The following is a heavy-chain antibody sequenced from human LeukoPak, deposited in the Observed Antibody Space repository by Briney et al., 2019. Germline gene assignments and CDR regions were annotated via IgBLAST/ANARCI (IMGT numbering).Heavy chain of an antibody. D-gene: IGHD6-6*01. CDR1: GGSISSYY. CDR3: ARHNWGIAARRSVTFDY. V-gene: IGHV4-59*08. J-gene: IGHJ4*02. CDR2: IYYSGST. Sequence: PSETLSLTCTVSGGSISSYYWSWIRQPPGKGLEWIGYIYYSGSTNYNPSLKSRVTISVDTSKNQFSLKLSSVTAADTAVHYCARHNWGIAARRSVTFDYWGQGTLVTVSS.